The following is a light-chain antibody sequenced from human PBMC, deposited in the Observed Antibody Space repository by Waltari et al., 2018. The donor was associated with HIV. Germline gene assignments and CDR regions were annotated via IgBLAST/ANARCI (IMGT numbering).Light chain of an antibody. CDR2: XXX. Sequence: DIQMTQSPSTXSASVGXRVTITCRASQSIGSWLAWYQQKPGKAPKLLIYXXXXXXXXXPSXFXXSXSGTXXXXTXXXXQXXXXXTXXXQQYNSYSRTFGQGTKVEIK. V-gene: IGKV1-5*03. J-gene: IGKJ1*01. CDR3: QQYNSYSRT. CDR1: QSIGSW.